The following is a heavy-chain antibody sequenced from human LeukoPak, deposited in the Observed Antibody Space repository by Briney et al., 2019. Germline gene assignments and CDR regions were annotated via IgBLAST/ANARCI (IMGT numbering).Heavy chain of an antibody. CDR2: ISSSGNTI. V-gene: IGHV3-48*03. Sequence: GGSLRLSCAASGFTLNNFVMNWVRQAPGKGLEWVPYISSSGNTIYYADSVKGRFTISRDNAKNSLYLQMNSLRAEDTALYFCARGPPNYYDSSGYFYLWGQGTLVTVSS. J-gene: IGHJ4*02. CDR1: GFTLNNFV. D-gene: IGHD3-22*01. CDR3: ARGPPNYYDSSGYFYL.